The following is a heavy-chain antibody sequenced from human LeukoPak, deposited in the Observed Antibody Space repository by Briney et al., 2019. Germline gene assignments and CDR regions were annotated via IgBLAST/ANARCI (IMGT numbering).Heavy chain of an antibody. CDR2: IYYSGTT. J-gene: IGHJ4*02. V-gene: IGHV4-39*01. CDR3: ARAPPGGSNARSFDY. Sequence: ESSETLSLTCTVSGDSISSSSYFWGWIRQPPGKGLEYIGSIYYSGTTYYNPSLRSRVTVSIDTSKNQFSLKLSSVTAADTAVYYCARAPPGGSNARSFDYWGQGTLVTVSS. CDR1: GDSISSSSYF. D-gene: IGHD4-11*01.